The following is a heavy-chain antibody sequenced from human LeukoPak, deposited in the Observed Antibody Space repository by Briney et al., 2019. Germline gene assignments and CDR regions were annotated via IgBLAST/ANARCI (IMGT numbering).Heavy chain of an antibody. CDR2: IYYSGST. V-gene: IGHV4-39*07. CDR3: ARGPYYDSSKTSAFDI. CDR1: GGPLRSSSNY. J-gene: IGHJ3*02. Sequence: SETLSLTCTVSGGPLRSSSNYWGWIRQPPGKGLEWIGTIYYSGSTNYNPSLKNRVTILVDTSKNQLSLKLSSVTAADTAVYYCARGPYYDSSKTSAFDIWGQGTMVTVSS. D-gene: IGHD3-22*01.